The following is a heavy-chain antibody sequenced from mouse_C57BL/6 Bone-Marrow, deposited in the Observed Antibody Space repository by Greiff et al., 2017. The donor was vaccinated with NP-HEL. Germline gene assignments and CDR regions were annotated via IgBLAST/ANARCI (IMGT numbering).Heavy chain of an antibody. V-gene: IGHV1-26*01. J-gene: IGHJ2*01. CDR1: GYTFTDYY. Sequence: EVQLQQSGPELVKPGASVKISCKASGYTFTDYYMNWVKQSHGKSLEWIGDINPNNGGTSYNQKFKGKATLTVDKSSSTAYTELRSLTSEDSAVYYCAKNRGWDVDYWGQGTTLTVSS. CDR3: AKNRGWDVDY. CDR2: INPNNGGT. D-gene: IGHD4-1*01.